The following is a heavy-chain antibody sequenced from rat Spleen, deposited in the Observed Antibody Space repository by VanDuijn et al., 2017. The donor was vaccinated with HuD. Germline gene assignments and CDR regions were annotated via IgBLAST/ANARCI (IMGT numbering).Heavy chain of an antibody. CDR3: ARDRRITEGFDY. CDR2: IWNTGGT. V-gene: IGHV2-41*01. D-gene: IGHD1-11*01. J-gene: IGHJ2*01. CDR1: GHSITSSYR. Sequence: VQLQESGPGLVKPSQSLSLTCSVSGHSITSSYRWNWIRKFPGSKLEWMGVIWNTGGTQYNSAVKSRLSISKDTSKSQVFLKMNSLQTEDTATYYCARDRRITEGFDYWGQGVMVTVSS.